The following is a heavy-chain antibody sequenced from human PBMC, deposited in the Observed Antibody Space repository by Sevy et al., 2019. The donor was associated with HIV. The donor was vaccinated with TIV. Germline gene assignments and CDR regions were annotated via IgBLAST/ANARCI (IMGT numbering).Heavy chain of an antibody. CDR1: GFTFSNYA. CDR2: ISSNGGST. Sequence: GGSLRLSCSASGFTFSNYAMHWVRQSPGKGLQYVSAISSNGGSTYYPASVKGRFTISRDNSKNALYLQMSSLIPEDTALYYCVQAGNYDFWSGTHDYWGQGTLVTVSS. CDR3: VQAGNYDFWSGTHDY. D-gene: IGHD3-3*01. J-gene: IGHJ4*02. V-gene: IGHV3-64D*06.